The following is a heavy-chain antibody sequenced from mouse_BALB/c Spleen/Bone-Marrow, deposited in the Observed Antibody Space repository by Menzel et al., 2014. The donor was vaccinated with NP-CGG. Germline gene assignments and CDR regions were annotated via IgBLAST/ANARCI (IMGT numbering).Heavy chain of an antibody. CDR3: ARNPVGRNYFDY. CDR1: GFSFPNYG. D-gene: IGHD4-1*01. J-gene: IGHJ2*01. Sequence: VKLVESGPGLVQPSQRLSIPCTVSGFSFPNYGVHWVRQSPGKGLEWLGVIWSGGSTDYNAAFISRLSISKDNSKSXVFFKMNSPQVNDTAIYYCARNPVGRNYFDYWGQGTTLTVSS. CDR2: IWSGGST. V-gene: IGHV2-2*02.